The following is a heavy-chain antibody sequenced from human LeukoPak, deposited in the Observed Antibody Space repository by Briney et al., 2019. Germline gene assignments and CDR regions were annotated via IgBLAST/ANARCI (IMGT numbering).Heavy chain of an antibody. J-gene: IGHJ4*02. V-gene: IGHV1-46*01. CDR1: GYTFTSYY. CDR3: ARNIAYYYGSGSYLAFDY. Sequence: ASVTVSCKASGYTFTSYYIYWVRQAPGQGLEWMGIINPSGGSTNYAQKFQGRVTMTRDTSTGTVYMELSSLRSEDTAVYYCARNIAYYYGSGSYLAFDYWGQGTLVTVSS. CDR2: INPSGGST. D-gene: IGHD3-10*01.